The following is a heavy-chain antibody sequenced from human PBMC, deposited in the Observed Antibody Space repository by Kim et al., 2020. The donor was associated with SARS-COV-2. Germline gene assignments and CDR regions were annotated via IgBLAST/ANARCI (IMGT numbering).Heavy chain of an antibody. D-gene: IGHD3-22*01. CDR3: TRDANDSSGRGY. Sequence: EYAASVKGRFTISRDDSKSIAYLQMNSLKTEDTAVYYCTRDANDSSGRGYWGQGTLVTVSS. V-gene: IGHV3-49*02. J-gene: IGHJ4*02.